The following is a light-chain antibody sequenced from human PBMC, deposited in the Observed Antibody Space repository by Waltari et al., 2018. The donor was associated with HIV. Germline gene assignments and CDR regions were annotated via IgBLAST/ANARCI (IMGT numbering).Light chain of an antibody. CDR1: SSISGRNF. Sequence: QSVLTQPPSASGPPGQRVTISCSGDSSISGRNFVNWYQQLPGTAPKLRIYRSYQRPSGVPDRFSGSKSGSSASLASSGLRSEDEAVYYCAAWDDNLRGVFGGGTKLTVL. CDR3: AAWDDNLRGV. CDR2: RSY. J-gene: IGLJ2*01. V-gene: IGLV1-47*01.